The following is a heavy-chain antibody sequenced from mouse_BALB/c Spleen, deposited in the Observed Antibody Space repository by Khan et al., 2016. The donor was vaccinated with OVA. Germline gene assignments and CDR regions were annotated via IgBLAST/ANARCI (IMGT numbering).Heavy chain of an antibody. CDR2: ISYSGST. V-gene: IGHV3-2*02. CDR3: ASELGRYYAMDY. CDR1: GYSITSDYA. J-gene: IGHJ4*01. D-gene: IGHD4-1*01. Sequence: EVQLQESGPGLVKPSQSLSLTCTVTGYSITSDYAWNWIRQFPGNKLEWMGYISYSGSTTYNPSLQSRISITRDTSKDQFFLQVKSVTSEDTATYYCASELGRYYAMDYWGQGTSVTGSS.